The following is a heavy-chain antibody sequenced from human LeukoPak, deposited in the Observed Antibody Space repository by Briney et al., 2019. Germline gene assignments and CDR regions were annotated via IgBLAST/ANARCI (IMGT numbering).Heavy chain of an antibody. CDR1: GFSFRSYW. Sequence: GGSLRLSCGASGFSFRSYWMHWVRQAPGKGLVWVSRINNDGSTTADADSVKGRFTITRDNAKNTLYLQMNSLRAEDTAVYYCAKDHYWSIDYWGRGTLVTVSS. CDR2: INNDGSTT. CDR3: AKDHYWSIDY. V-gene: IGHV3-74*01. D-gene: IGHD3-3*01. J-gene: IGHJ4*02.